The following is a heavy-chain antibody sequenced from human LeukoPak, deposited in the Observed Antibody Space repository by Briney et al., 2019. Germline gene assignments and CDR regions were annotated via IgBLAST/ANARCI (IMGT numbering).Heavy chain of an antibody. Sequence: ASVKVSCKASGYTFTSYDINWVRQPTGQGLEWMGWMNPNSGNTGYAQKFQGRVTITRNTSISTAYMELSSLRSEDTAVYYCARVQMAAIFYYYYYMDVWGKGTTVTVSS. V-gene: IGHV1-8*03. J-gene: IGHJ6*03. D-gene: IGHD5-24*01. CDR3: ARVQMAAIFYYYYYMDV. CDR2: MNPNSGNT. CDR1: GYTFTSYD.